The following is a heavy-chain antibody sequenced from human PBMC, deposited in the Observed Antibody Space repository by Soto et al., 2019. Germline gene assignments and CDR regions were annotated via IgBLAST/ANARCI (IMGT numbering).Heavy chain of an antibody. CDR2: IYYSGST. CDR1: GGSISSSSYY. V-gene: IGHV4-39*01. Sequence: QLQLQESGPGLVKPSETLSLTCTVSGGSISSSSYYWGWIRQPPGKGLEWIGRIYYSGSTYYNPSPKSRVTTPIDTSKTQSSPPLSSVTAADTAVYYSATTYYFGAGSAYWGQGTLVTVSS. J-gene: IGHJ4*02. D-gene: IGHD3-10*01. CDR3: ATTYYFGAGSAY.